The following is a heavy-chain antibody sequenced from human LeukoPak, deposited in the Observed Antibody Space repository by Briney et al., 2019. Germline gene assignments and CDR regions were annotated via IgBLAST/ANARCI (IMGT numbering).Heavy chain of an antibody. V-gene: IGHV4-59*01. Sequence: PSETLSLTCTVSGDSISSYYWNWIRQPPGKGLEWIGHIHFSGDANYNPSLKSRVTISLDSAKSQFSLRLISVTAADTAVYYCARRVQMSSASATSNTWLDPWGQGTLVSVSP. J-gene: IGHJ5*02. D-gene: IGHD3-10*01. CDR1: GDSISSYY. CDR2: IHFSGDA. CDR3: ARRVQMSSASATSNTWLDP.